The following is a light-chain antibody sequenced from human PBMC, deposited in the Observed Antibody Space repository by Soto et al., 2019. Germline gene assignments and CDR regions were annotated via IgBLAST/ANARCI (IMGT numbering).Light chain of an antibody. CDR1: QDISNY. Sequence: DIQMSQSPSSLSASEGDRVTTTSQASQDISNYLNWYQQTKGKAPKILIYDASNLETGVPSRFSGSGSGTDFTFPISRLQPEDISTYYCQQYDNPPITFGQGTRLEIK. V-gene: IGKV1-33*01. CDR2: DAS. J-gene: IGKJ5*01. CDR3: QQYDNPPIT.